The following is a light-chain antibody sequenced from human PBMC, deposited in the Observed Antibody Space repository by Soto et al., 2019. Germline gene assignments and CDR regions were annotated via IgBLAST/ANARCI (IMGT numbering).Light chain of an antibody. V-gene: IGKV1-5*03. Sequence: DIQMTQSTSTLSASVGDSVTITCRAIQSFSSWLAWYKQKPGKAPKLLIYKASSSESGVPSRFSGSGSGTEFTLTISSLQPDDFATYYCQQYNSYSRTFGQGTKVEIK. CDR1: QSFSSW. J-gene: IGKJ1*01. CDR2: KAS. CDR3: QQYNSYSRT.